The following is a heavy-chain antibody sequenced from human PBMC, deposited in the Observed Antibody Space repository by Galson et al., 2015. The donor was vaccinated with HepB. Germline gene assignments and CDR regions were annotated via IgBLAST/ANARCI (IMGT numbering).Heavy chain of an antibody. CDR2: IIPILGIA. Sequence: SVKVSCKASGGTFSSYAISWVRQAPGQGLEWMGRIIPILGIANYAQKFQGRVTITADKSTSTAYMELSSLRSEDTAVYYCAREQGSGGTSLDIPTFDYWGQGTLVTVSS. J-gene: IGHJ4*02. CDR1: GGTFSSYA. V-gene: IGHV1-69*04. CDR3: AREQGSGGTSLDIPTFDY. D-gene: IGHD2-15*01.